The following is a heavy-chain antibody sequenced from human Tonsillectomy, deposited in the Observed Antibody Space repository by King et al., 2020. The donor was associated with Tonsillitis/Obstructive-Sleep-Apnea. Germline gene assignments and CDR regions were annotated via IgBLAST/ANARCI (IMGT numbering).Heavy chain of an antibody. Sequence: VQLVQSGVEVKKPGASVKVSCKASGYTFTSYGISWVRQAPGQGLEWMGWISAFNGNTKYAQQLQGRVTMTTDTSTSTAYMELRSLRSDDTAVYYCARDREYTTSWYIVDYWGQGTLVTVSS. D-gene: IGHD6-13*01. J-gene: IGHJ4*02. CDR1: GYTFTSYG. CDR2: ISAFNGNT. CDR3: ARDREYTTSWYIVDY. V-gene: IGHV1-18*01.